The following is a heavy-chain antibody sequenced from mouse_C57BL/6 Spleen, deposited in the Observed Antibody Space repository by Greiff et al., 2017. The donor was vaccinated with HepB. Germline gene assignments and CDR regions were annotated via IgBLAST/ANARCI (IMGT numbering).Heavy chain of an antibody. J-gene: IGHJ4*01. CDR2: ISSGSSTI. Sequence: EVMLVESGGGLVKPGGSLKLSCAASGFTFSDYGMHWVRQAPEKGLEWVAYISSGSSTIYYADTVKGRFTISRDNAKNTLFLQMTRLRSQDTAMYYCARGVATEYYYAMDYWGQGTSVTVSS. CDR1: GFTFSDYG. CDR3: ARGVATEYYYAMDY. V-gene: IGHV5-17*01. D-gene: IGHD1-1*01.